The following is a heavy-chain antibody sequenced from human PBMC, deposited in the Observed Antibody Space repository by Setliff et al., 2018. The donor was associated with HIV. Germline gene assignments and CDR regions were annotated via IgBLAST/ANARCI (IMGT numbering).Heavy chain of an antibody. J-gene: IGHJ4*02. D-gene: IGHD2-15*01. CDR1: GASISGYY. Sequence: PSETLSLTCTVSGASISGYYWTWIRQPPGKGLEWIGDIYYSGSTNYNPSLKSRVTISVDTSKNQFSLKLNSVTAADTAVYYCARGFCSGGTCFDYWGQGTLVTVSS. CDR2: IYYSGST. CDR3: ARGFCSGGTCFDY. V-gene: IGHV4-59*01.